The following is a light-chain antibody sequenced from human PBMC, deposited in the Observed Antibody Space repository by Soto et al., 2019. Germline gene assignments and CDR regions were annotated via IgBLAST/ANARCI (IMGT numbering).Light chain of an antibody. Sequence: QSALTQPASVSGSPGQSITISCTGTSSDVGSYNLVSWYQQHPGKAPELMIYEGSKWPSGVSNRFSGSKSGNTASLTISGLQAEDEADYYCCSYAGSSTPVVFGGGTKLTVL. J-gene: IGLJ2*01. CDR2: EGS. CDR3: CSYAGSSTPVV. CDR1: SSDVGSYNL. V-gene: IGLV2-23*01.